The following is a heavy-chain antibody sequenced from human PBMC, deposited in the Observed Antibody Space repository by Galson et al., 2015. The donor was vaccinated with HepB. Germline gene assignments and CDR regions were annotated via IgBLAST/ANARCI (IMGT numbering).Heavy chain of an antibody. J-gene: IGHJ6*02. CDR1: GYTFTSYY. CDR2: INPSGGST. D-gene: IGHD3-10*01. CDR3: ARDNDAIHWTGEYYYYGTDV. Sequence: QSGAEVKKPGTSVKVSRKASGYTFTSYYMHWVRQAPGQGLEWMGIINPSGGSTSYTQKFQGRVTMTRDTSTSTVYMELSSLRSEDTAVYYCARDNDAIHWTGEYYYYGTDVWGQGTTVTVSS. V-gene: IGHV1-46*01.